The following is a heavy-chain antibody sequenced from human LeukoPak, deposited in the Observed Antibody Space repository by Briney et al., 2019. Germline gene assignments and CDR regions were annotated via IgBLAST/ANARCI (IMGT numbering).Heavy chain of an antibody. Sequence: ASVKVSCKASGYTFTSYDINWVRQATGQGLEWMGWMNPNSGNTGYAQKFQGRVTMTRNTSISTAYMELSSLRSEDTAVYYCAVVITSYYYYGMDVWGQGTTVTVSS. D-gene: IGHD3-22*01. CDR1: GYTFTSYD. CDR2: MNPNSGNT. CDR3: AVVITSYYYYGMDV. J-gene: IGHJ6*02. V-gene: IGHV1-8*02.